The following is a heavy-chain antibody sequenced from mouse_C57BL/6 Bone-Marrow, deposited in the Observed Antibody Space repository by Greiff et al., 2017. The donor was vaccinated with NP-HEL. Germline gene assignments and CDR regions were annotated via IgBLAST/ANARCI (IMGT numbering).Heavy chain of an antibody. Sequence: VQLQQSGAELVRPGASVKLSCTASGFNIKDDYMHWVKQRPEQGLEWIGWIDPENGDTEYASKFQGKATITADTSSNTAYLQLSSLTSEDTAVYYCTTVVEFDYWGQGTTLTVSS. CDR3: TTVVEFDY. CDR1: GFNIKDDY. D-gene: IGHD1-1*01. V-gene: IGHV14-4*01. J-gene: IGHJ2*01. CDR2: IDPENGDT.